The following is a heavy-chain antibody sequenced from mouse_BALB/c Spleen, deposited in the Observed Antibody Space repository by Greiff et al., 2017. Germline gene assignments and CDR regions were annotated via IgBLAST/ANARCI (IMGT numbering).Heavy chain of an antibody. CDR1: GFTFSSYA. V-gene: IGHV5-6-5*01. D-gene: IGHD2-4*01. Sequence: EVQGVESGGGLVKPGGSLKLSCAASGFTFSSYAMSWVRQTPEKRLEWVASISSGGSTYYPDSVKGRFTISRDNARNILYLQMSSLRSEDTAMYYCARGGRIYYDYDDGAWFAYWGQGTLVTVSA. J-gene: IGHJ3*01. CDR3: ARGGRIYYDYDDGAWFAY. CDR2: ISSGGST.